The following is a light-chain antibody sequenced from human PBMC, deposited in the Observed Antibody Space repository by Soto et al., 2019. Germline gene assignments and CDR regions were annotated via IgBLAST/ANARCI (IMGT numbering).Light chain of an antibody. J-gene: IGKJ5*01. CDR1: QSVSGN. CDR3: QQYNYRPPA. Sequence: EIVMTQSPATLSVSPGERAALSCRASQSVSGNLAWYQQTPGQAPRLLIYGASTRATGIPARFSGSGFGTEFTLTISSLKSEDFAAYYCQQYNYRPPAFGHGTRLEIK. CDR2: GAS. V-gene: IGKV3-15*01.